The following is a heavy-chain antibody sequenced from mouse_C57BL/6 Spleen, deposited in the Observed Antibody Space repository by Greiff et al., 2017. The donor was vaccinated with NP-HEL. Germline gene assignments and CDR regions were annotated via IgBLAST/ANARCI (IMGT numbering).Heavy chain of an antibody. V-gene: IGHV2-2*01. CDR1: GFSLTSYG. D-gene: IGHD2-13*01. Sequence: VKLQESGPGLVQPSQSLSITCTVSGFSLTSYGVHWVRQSPGKGLEWLGVIWSGGSTDYNAAFISSLSISKDNSESQVFFKMNSLQADDKAIYCCARNGLLGDAMDYWGQGTSVTVSS. J-gene: IGHJ4*01. CDR2: IWSGGST. CDR3: ARNGLLGDAMDY.